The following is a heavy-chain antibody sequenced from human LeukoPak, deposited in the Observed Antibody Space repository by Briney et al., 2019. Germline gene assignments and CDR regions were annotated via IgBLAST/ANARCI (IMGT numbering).Heavy chain of an antibody. CDR2: INHSGST. CDR3: ARHQGVVDL. V-gene: IGHV4-34*01. D-gene: IGHD3-3*01. J-gene: IGHJ2*01. CDR1: GGSFSGFY. Sequence: SETLSLTCAVYGGSFSGFYWSWIRQPPGKGLEWIGEINHSGSTNYNASLKSRVTISVDTSKNQFSPKLSSVTAADTAVYYCARHQGVVDLWGRGSLVTVSS.